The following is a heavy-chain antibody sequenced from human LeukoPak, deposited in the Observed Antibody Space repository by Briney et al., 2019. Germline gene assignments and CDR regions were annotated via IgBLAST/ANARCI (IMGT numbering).Heavy chain of an antibody. Sequence: SETLSLTCTVSGVSISSSNSYWSWIRQPPGKGLEWIGYIYYSGSTNYNSSLKSRVTILVDMSKNQFSLKLSSVTAADTAVYYCARVTGYMIEDYFDSWGQGTLVTVSS. CDR1: GVSISSSNSY. J-gene: IGHJ4*02. D-gene: IGHD3-22*01. CDR2: IYYSGST. CDR3: ARVTGYMIEDYFDS. V-gene: IGHV4-61*01.